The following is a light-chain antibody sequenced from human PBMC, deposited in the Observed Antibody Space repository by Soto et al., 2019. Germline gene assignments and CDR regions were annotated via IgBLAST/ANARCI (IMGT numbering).Light chain of an antibody. CDR3: QQYGSSPIT. CDR2: GAS. J-gene: IGKJ5*01. CDR1: QSVSSR. V-gene: IGKV3-20*01. Sequence: EIVLTQSPGTLSLSPGERATLSCRASQSVSSRLAWYQQKPGQAPRLLTSGASSRATGIPDRFSGSGSATDFTLTISRLEPEDFALYYCQQYGSSPITFGQGTRLENK.